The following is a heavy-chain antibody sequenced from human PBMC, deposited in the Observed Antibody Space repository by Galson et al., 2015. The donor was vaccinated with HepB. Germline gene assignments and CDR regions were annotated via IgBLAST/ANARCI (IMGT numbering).Heavy chain of an antibody. Sequence: VSCKASGYTFTSYGISWVRQAPGQGLEWMGWISAYNGNTNYAQKLQGRVTMTTDTSTSTAYMELRSLRSDDTAVYYCAREGPGIAVAGTGWFDPWGQGTLVTVSS. D-gene: IGHD6-19*01. CDR3: AREGPGIAVAGTGWFDP. V-gene: IGHV1-18*01. CDR2: ISAYNGNT. J-gene: IGHJ5*02. CDR1: GYTFTSYG.